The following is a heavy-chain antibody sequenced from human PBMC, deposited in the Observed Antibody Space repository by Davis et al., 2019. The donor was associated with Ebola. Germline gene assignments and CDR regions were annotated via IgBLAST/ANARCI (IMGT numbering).Heavy chain of an antibody. V-gene: IGHV3-11*06. CDR3: ARDPDSGRYQGLYLDY. CDR1: GFTFSDYS. D-gene: IGHD1-26*01. Sequence: GESLKISCAASGFTFSDYSMTWIRQAPGKGLEWVSYISSSSSDIKYADSVKGRFTVSRDNAKKSMYLQMNSLRAEDTAVYYCARDPDSGRYQGLYLDYWGQGTLVTVSS. CDR2: ISSSSSDI. J-gene: IGHJ4*02.